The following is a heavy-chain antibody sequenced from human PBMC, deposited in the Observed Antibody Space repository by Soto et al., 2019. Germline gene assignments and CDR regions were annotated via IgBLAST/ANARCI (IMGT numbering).Heavy chain of an antibody. Sequence: PSETLSLTCTVSGGSVSSGSYYWSWIRQPPGKGLEWIRYIYYSGSTNYNPSLKSRVTISVDTSKNQFSLKLSSVTAADTAVYYCARDSLGGYYGDYDPPWFDYWGQGTLVTVSS. D-gene: IGHD4-17*01. CDR1: GGSVSSGSYY. J-gene: IGHJ4*02. V-gene: IGHV4-61*01. CDR2: IYYSGST. CDR3: ARDSLGGYYGDYDPPWFDY.